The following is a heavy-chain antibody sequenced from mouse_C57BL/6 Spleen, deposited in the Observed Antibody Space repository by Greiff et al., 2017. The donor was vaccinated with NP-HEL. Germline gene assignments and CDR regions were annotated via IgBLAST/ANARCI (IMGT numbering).Heavy chain of an antibody. CDR1: GFTFSDYG. Sequence: EVMLVESGGGLVKPGGSLNLSCAASGFTFSDYGMHWVRQAPEKGLEWVAYISSGSSTIYYVDTVKGRFTISRDNAKNTLFLQMTSLRSEDTAMYYCARNFLFDYWGQGTTLTVSS. CDR2: ISSGSSTI. V-gene: IGHV5-17*01. J-gene: IGHJ2*01. CDR3: ARNFLFDY.